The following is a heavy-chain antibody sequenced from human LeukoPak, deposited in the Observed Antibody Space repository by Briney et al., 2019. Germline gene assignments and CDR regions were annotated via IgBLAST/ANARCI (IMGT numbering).Heavy chain of an antibody. Sequence: ASQTLSLTCTVSGGSISSGGYYWSWIRQHPGKGLEWIVYIYYSGSTYYNPSLKSRVTISVDTSKNQFSLKLSSVTAADTAVYYCARVADGDGYNYIFGFDYWGQGTLVTVSS. V-gene: IGHV4-31*03. CDR2: IYYSGST. D-gene: IGHD5-24*01. CDR3: ARVADGDGYNYIFGFDY. J-gene: IGHJ4*02. CDR1: GGSISSGGYY.